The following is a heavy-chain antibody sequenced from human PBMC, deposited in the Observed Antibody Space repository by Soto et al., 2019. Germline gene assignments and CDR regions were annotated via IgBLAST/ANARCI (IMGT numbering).Heavy chain of an antibody. D-gene: IGHD1-26*01. CDR1: GFTFGDCS. V-gene: IGHV3-49*04. Sequence: PGGSLRLSCTAYGFTFGDCSMSWVRQAPGKGLEWVGLIRSKAYGGTTQYAASVKGRFTISRDDSKSIAYLQMNSLKTEDTAVYYCTRDGISGAYNWFDPWGQGTLVTVSS. CDR3: TRDGISGAYNWFDP. J-gene: IGHJ5*02. CDR2: IRSKAYGGTT.